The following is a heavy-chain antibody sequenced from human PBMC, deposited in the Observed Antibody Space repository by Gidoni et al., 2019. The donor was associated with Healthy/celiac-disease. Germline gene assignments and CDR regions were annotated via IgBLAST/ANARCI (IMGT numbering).Heavy chain of an antibody. CDR1: GFTFSSYA. CDR2: ISGSGGST. Sequence: EVQLLESGGGLVQPGGSLRLSCAAPGFTFSSYAMSWVRQAPGKGLGWVSAISGSGGSTYYADSVKGRFTISRDNSKNTLYLQMNSLRAEDTAVYYCAKDGLAAVVVTENELDYWGQGTLVTVSS. CDR3: AKDGLAAVVVTENELDY. J-gene: IGHJ4*02. D-gene: IGHD2-21*02. V-gene: IGHV3-23*01.